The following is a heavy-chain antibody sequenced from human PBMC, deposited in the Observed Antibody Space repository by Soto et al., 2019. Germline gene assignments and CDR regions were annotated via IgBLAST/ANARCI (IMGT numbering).Heavy chain of an antibody. CDR2: INIDGSST. CDR3: ARGRGYCSGSSCYVDL. Sequence: PGGSLRLSCAASGFTFSSDWMHWVRQAPGKGLVWVSRINIDGSSTSYADSVKGRFTISRDNAKNTLYLQMNSLRVEDTAVYYCARGRGYCSGSSCYVDLWGQGTLVTVSS. CDR1: GFTFSSDW. D-gene: IGHD2-15*01. V-gene: IGHV3-74*01. J-gene: IGHJ5*02.